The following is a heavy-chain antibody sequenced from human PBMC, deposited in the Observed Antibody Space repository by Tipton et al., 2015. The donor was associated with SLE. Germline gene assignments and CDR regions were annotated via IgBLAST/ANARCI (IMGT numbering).Heavy chain of an antibody. D-gene: IGHD3-10*01. J-gene: IGHJ4*02. V-gene: IGHV4-34*01. CDR1: GGSFSGYY. CDR3: ARDDYYGSGSAD. Sequence: TLSLTCAVYGGSFSGYYWSWIRQPPGKGLEWIGEINHSGSTNYNPSLKSRVTISVDTSENQFSLKLSSVTAADTAVYYCARDDYYGSGSADWGQGTLVTVSS. CDR2: INHSGST.